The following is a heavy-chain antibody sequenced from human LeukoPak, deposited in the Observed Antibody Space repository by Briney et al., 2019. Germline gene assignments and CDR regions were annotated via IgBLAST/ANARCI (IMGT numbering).Heavy chain of an antibody. CDR1: GFTFSSYA. V-gene: IGHV3-30-3*01. Sequence: PGGSLRLSCAASGFTFSSYAMHWVRQAPGKGLEWVAVISYDGSNKYYADSVKGRFTISRDNSKNTLYLQMNDLRAEDTAVYYCATYSSLNRREFQYWGQGTLLTVSS. CDR3: ATYSSLNRREFQY. CDR2: ISYDGSNK. D-gene: IGHD3-22*01. J-gene: IGHJ1*01.